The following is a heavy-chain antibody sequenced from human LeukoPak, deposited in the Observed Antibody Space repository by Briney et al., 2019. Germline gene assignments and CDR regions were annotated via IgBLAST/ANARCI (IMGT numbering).Heavy chain of an antibody. CDR1: GFTFSSYA. V-gene: IGHV3-23*01. D-gene: IGHD3-3*01. Sequence: PGGSLRLSCAASGFTFSSYAMSWVRQAPGKGLEWVSAISGSGGSTYYADSVKGRFTISRDNSKNTLYLQMNSLRAEDTAVYYCAKDGNPLGWLLYVDGFDYWGQGTLVTVSS. CDR2: ISGSGGST. J-gene: IGHJ4*02. CDR3: AKDGNPLGWLLYVDGFDY.